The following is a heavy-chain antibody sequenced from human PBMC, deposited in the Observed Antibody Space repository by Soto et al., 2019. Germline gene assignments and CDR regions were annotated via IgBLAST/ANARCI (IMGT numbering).Heavy chain of an antibody. J-gene: IGHJ6*02. Sequence: ASVKVSCKASGYTFTSYAMNWVRQAPGQGLEWMGWINTNTGNPTYAQGFTGRFVFSLDTSVSTAYLQICSLKAEDTAVYYCARGQLYSSGWLTPGSYYYGMDVWGQGTTVTVYS. D-gene: IGHD6-19*01. CDR2: INTNTGNP. V-gene: IGHV7-4-1*01. CDR3: ARGQLYSSGWLTPGSYYYGMDV. CDR1: GYTFTSYA.